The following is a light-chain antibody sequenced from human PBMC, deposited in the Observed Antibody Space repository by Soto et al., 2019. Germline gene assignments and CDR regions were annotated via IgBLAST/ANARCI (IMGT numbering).Light chain of an antibody. Sequence: DIQMTQSPSSLSASVGDRVTITCRASQSINTDLNWYQQKPGKAPKVLIYAASSLQSGVPTRFRGSGSGTDFTLTISSLQPDDFATYYCQQYNSYSYTFGQGTRLEIK. J-gene: IGKJ5*01. CDR1: QSINTD. CDR3: QQYNSYSYT. CDR2: AAS. V-gene: IGKV1-16*01.